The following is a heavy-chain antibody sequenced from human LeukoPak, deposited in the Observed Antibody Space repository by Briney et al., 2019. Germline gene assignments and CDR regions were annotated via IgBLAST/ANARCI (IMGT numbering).Heavy chain of an antibody. D-gene: IGHD3-10*01. CDR1: GFTFSSCE. V-gene: IGHV3-48*03. CDR3: ARDPGSGSYFLPGGPDY. Sequence: GGSLRLSCAASGFTFSSCEMNWVRQAPGKGLEWVSYISSSGRTIYYADSVKGRFTISRDNAKNSLYLQMNSLRAEDTAVYYCARDPGSGSYFLPGGPDYWGQGTLVTVSS. CDR2: ISSSGRTI. J-gene: IGHJ4*02.